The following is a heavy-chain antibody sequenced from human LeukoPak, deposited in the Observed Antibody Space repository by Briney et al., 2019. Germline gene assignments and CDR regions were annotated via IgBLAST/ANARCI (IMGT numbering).Heavy chain of an antibody. CDR1: GFIFNNFG. CDR2: IWYDGSKK. D-gene: IGHD1-26*01. J-gene: IGHJ5*02. V-gene: IGHV3-33*01. CDR3: ARATSESSWFDP. Sequence: GGSLRLSCAASGFIFNNFGMHWVRQAPGKGLEWVVVIWYDGSKKYYAESVKGRFTISRDNSKNTLYLQMNSLRVEDTAVYYCARATSESSWFDPWGQGTLVTASS.